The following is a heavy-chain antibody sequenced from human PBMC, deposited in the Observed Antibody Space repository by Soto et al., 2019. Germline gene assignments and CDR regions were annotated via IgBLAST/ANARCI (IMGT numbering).Heavy chain of an antibody. J-gene: IGHJ6*02. CDR3: ARGDSTDCSNGVCSFFYNHDMDV. D-gene: IGHD2-8*01. CDR1: GYSFTDYH. CDR2: INPKSGGT. V-gene: IGHV1-2*04. Sequence: ASVKVCCKASGYSFTDYHIHWVRQAPGQVLEWLGRINPKSGGTSTAQKFQGWVTMTTDTSISTASMELTRLTSDDTAIYYCARGDSTDCSNGVCSFFYNHDMDVWGQGTTVTVSS.